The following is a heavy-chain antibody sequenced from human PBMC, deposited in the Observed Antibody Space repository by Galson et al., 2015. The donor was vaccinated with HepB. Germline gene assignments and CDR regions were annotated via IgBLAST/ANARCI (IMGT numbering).Heavy chain of an antibody. Sequence: SLRLSCAASGFTFSSYAMHWVRQAPGKGLEWVAVISYDGSDKYYADSVKGRFTISRDNSKNTLYLQMNSLRAEDTAVYYCARESRLFPKYCSSTSCYSANAFDIWGQGTMVTVSS. CDR2: ISYDGSDK. J-gene: IGHJ3*02. V-gene: IGHV3-30-3*01. D-gene: IGHD2-2*01. CDR3: ARESRLFPKYCSSTSCYSANAFDI. CDR1: GFTFSSYA.